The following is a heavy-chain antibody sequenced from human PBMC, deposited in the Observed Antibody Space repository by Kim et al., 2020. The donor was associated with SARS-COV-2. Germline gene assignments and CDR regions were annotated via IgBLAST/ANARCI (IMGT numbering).Heavy chain of an antibody. V-gene: IGHV4-61*02. CDR1: GGSISSGSYY. J-gene: IGHJ4*02. CDR3: ARFCSSTSCYADY. Sequence: SETLSLTCTVSGGSISSGSYYWSWIRQPAGKGLEWIGRIYTSGSTNYNPSLKSRVTISVDTSKNQFSLKLSSVTAADTAVYYCARFCSSTSCYADYWGQGTLVTVSS. CDR2: IYTSGST. D-gene: IGHD2-2*01.